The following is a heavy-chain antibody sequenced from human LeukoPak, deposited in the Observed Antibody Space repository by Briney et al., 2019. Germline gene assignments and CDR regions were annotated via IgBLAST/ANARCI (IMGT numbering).Heavy chain of an antibody. CDR3: AKDLTGDDFDY. CDR2: ILYDGSNK. Sequence: PGGSLRLSCAASGFTFSSYGMHWVRQAPGKGLEWVAVILYDGSNKYYADSVKGRFTISRDNSKNTLYLQMNSLRAEDTAVYYCAKDLTGDDFDYWGQGTLVTVSS. J-gene: IGHJ4*02. D-gene: IGHD7-27*01. V-gene: IGHV3-30*18. CDR1: GFTFSSYG.